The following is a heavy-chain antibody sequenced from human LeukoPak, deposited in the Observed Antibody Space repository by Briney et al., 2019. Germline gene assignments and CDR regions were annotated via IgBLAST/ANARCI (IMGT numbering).Heavy chain of an antibody. J-gene: IGHJ5*02. D-gene: IGHD4-17*01. CDR2: IYHSGST. CDR3: ARGGGDYEGWFDP. V-gene: IGHV4-4*02. Sequence: SETLSLTCAVSGGSISSSNWWSWVRQPPGKGLEWIGEIYHSGSTNYNPSLKSRVTISVDKSKNQFSLKLSSVTAADTAVYYCARGGGDYEGWFDPWGQGTLVTVSS. CDR1: GGSISSSNW.